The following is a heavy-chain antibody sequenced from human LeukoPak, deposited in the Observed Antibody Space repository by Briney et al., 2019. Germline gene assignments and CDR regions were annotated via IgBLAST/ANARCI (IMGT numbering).Heavy chain of an antibody. CDR3: ARAFDTSWDHYYMDV. CDR1: GFTFSSYW. J-gene: IGHJ6*03. CDR2: ISSSSRYI. V-gene: IGHV3-21*01. Sequence: GGSLRLSCAASGFTFSSYWMSWVRQAPGKGLEWVSSISSSSRYIYYADSVKGRFTISRDDAKSSLYLQMNSLRAEDTAVYYCARAFDTSWDHYYMDVWGKGTTVTVSS. D-gene: IGHD2-2*01.